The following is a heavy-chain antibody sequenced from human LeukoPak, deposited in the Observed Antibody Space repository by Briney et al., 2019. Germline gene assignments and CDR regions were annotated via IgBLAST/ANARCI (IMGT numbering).Heavy chain of an antibody. CDR2: ISSSSAHI. Sequence: GGSLRLSCAASGFTFSSYSMNWVRQAPGKGLEWVSFISSSSAHINYADSVKGRFTISRDNAKNSLYLQMNSLRAEDTAVYYCARGEDYGTNSFDYWGQGTLVTVSS. CDR3: ARGEDYGTNSFDY. D-gene: IGHD4-17*01. CDR1: GFTFSSYS. J-gene: IGHJ4*02. V-gene: IGHV3-21*01.